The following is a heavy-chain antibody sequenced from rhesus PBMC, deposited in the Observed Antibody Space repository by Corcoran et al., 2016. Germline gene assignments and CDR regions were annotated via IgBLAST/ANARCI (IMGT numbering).Heavy chain of an antibody. J-gene: IGHJ4*01. CDR3: AKRSYCTSTTCYVPFDY. D-gene: IGHD2-2*01. CDR2: INSGGANT. CDR1: GFTFSSYW. Sequence: EVQLVESGGGLAKPGGSLRLSCSASGFTFSSYWMNWFRQTPGKGLERISTINSGGANTDNADTGKGRFTITRDNTKNTLSLQMNSLRAEDTAVYYCAKRSYCTSTTCYVPFDYWGQGVLVTVSS. V-gene: IGHV3S42*01.